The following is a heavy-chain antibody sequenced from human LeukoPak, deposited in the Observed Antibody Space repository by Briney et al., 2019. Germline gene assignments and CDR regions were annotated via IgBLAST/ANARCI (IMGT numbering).Heavy chain of an antibody. CDR3: AGLTMVRGVISEVDY. D-gene: IGHD3-10*01. CDR2: ISAYNGNT. V-gene: IGHV1-18*01. J-gene: IGHJ4*02. CDR1: DYTFTSYG. Sequence: GASVKVSCKASDYTFTSYGISWVRQAPGQGLEWMGWISAYNGNTNYAQKLQGRVTMTTDTSTSTAYMELRSLRSDDTAVYYCAGLTMVRGVISEVDYWGQGTLVTVSS.